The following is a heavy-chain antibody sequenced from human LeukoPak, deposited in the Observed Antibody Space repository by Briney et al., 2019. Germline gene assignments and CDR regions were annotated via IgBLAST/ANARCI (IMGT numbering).Heavy chain of an antibody. CDR3: ARAEGRLRYFDWPTHDY. Sequence: GASVKVSCKASGYTFTSYGISWVRQAPGQGLEWMGWISAYNGNTNYAQKLQGRVTMTTDTSTSTAYMELRSLGSDDTAVYYCARAEGRLRYFDWPTHDYWGQGTLVTVSS. V-gene: IGHV1-18*01. CDR2: ISAYNGNT. J-gene: IGHJ4*02. CDR1: GYTFTSYG. D-gene: IGHD3-9*01.